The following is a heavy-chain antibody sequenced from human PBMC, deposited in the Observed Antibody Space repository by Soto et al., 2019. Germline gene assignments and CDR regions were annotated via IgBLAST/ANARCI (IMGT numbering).Heavy chain of an antibody. Sequence: QVQLHESGPGLVKPSQTLSLTCTVSGGSFSSGDYYWGWIRQPPGRGLEWIGYISYIGLTNDNPSLKSRLTISIDTSRNQFSLKLSSVTAADTAVYYCARASDYGGHVSYVDLWGRGTLVTVSS. V-gene: IGHV4-30-4*01. CDR3: ARASDYGGHVSYVDL. CDR2: ISYIGLT. D-gene: IGHD4-17*01. CDR1: GGSFSSGDYY. J-gene: IGHJ2*01.